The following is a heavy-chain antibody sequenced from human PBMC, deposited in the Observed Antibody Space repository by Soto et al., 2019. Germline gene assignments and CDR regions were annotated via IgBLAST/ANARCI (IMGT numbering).Heavy chain of an antibody. D-gene: IGHD3-3*01. J-gene: IGHJ6*02. CDR3: ARSNDFWSGYYYYGMDV. CDR2: IWYDGSNK. V-gene: IGHV3-33*01. Sequence: QVQLVESGGGVVQPGRSLRLSCAASGFTFSSYGMHWVRQAPGKGLEWVAVIWYDGSNKYYADSVKGRFTISRDNSKNTMYLQMNSLRAEDTAVYYCARSNDFWSGYYYYGMDVWGQGTTVTVSS. CDR1: GFTFSSYG.